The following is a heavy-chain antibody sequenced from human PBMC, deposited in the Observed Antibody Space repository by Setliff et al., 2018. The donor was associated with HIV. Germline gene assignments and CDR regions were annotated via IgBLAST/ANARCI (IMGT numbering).Heavy chain of an antibody. J-gene: IGHJ6*04. CDR1: GGSISSSSYY. CDR2: IYYSGST. V-gene: IGHV4-39*07. D-gene: IGHD1-26*01. Sequence: PSETLSLTCTVSGGSISSSSYYWGWIRQPPGKGLEWIGSIYYSGSTYYNPSLKSRVTMTSDTSTGTVYMELRSLRSEDTAVYYCASAIVGLGYNFFSVDVWGKGTTVTVSS. CDR3: ASAIVGLGYNFFSVDV.